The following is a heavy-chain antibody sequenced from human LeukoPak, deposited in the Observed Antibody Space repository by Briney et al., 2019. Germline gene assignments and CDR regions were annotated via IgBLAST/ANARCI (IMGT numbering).Heavy chain of an antibody. V-gene: IGHV3-7*01. Sequence: PGGSLRLSCAASGFTFSNFWMSWVRQAPGKGLEWVANIRQDGNEKYYLDSVKGRFTISRDNAKNSLYLQMNSLRAEDTAVYYCATTSSSWYSGLYGGLFYWGQGTLVTVSS. J-gene: IGHJ4*02. CDR1: GFTFSNFW. CDR2: IRQDGNEK. D-gene: IGHD6-13*01. CDR3: ATTSSSWYSGLYGGLFY.